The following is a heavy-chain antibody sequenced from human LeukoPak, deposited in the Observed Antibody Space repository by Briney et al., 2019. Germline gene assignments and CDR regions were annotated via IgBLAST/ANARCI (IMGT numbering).Heavy chain of an antibody. J-gene: IGHJ4*02. CDR3: AKVVATIQPNFFDC. D-gene: IGHD5-24*01. Sequence: GGSLRLSCAASGFTFSGYAMSWVRQAPGKGLEWVSGISGIGTSTHSADSVKSRFTISRDNSKNTVYLQMSSLRAEDTAVYYCAKVVATIQPNFFDCWGQGTLVTDCS. CDR2: ISGIGTST. CDR1: GFTFSGYA. V-gene: IGHV3-23*01.